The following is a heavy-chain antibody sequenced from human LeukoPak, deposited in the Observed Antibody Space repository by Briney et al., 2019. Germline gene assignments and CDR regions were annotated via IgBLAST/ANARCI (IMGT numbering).Heavy chain of an antibody. CDR3: ARDHVLRFLEWLSPGSYHDAFDI. CDR1: GYTFTGYY. Sequence: ASVKVSCEASGYTFTGYYMHWVRQAPGQGLEWMGWINANSGGTNYAQKFQGRVTMTRDTSMSTAYMELRSLRSDDTAVYYCARDHVLRFLEWLSPGSYHDAFDIWGQGTMVTVSS. J-gene: IGHJ3*02. V-gene: IGHV1-2*02. CDR2: INANSGGT. D-gene: IGHD3-3*01.